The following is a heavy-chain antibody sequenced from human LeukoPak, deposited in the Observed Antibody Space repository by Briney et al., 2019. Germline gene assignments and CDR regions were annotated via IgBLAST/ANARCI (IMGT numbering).Heavy chain of an antibody. D-gene: IGHD3-16*01. CDR2: ISASGGIT. J-gene: IGHJ4*02. V-gene: IGHV3-23*01. Sequence: GGSLRLSCAASGFTFSSYAMNWVRQAPGKGLEWVSGISASGGITYYADSVEGRFTISRDNSKNALYLQVSSLRAEDTALYYCAKDIYAGPSEIDYWGQGTRITVSS. CDR1: GFTFSSYA. CDR3: AKDIYAGPSEIDY.